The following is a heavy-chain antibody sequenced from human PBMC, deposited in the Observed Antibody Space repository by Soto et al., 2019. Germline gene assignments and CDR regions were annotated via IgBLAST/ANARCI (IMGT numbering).Heavy chain of an antibody. Sequence: ASVKVSCKASGYTFTSYRIHWVRQAPGQGLDYMGVINPTGASTNYAQKFQGRVTMTRDTSTTTAYMELSSLRSEDTAVYYCARAQXWDVHDNWGQGTLVTVSS. J-gene: IGHJ4*02. CDR2: INPTGAST. CDR1: GYTFTSYR. V-gene: IGHV1-46*03. D-gene: IGHD1-1*01. CDR3: ARAQXWDVHDN.